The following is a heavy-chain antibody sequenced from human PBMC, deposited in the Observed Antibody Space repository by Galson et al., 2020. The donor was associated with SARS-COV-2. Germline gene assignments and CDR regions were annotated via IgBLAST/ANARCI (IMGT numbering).Heavy chain of an antibody. J-gene: IGHJ3*02. V-gene: IGHV4-59*08. D-gene: IGHD2-8*01. Sequence: SETLSLTCTVSGGSISSYYWSWIRQPPGKGLEWIGYVYYSGSTNYNPSLKSRVTISVDTSKNQFSLKLSSVTAADTAVYYCARLLYTPRRAFDIWGQGTMVTVSS. CDR3: ARLLYTPRRAFDI. CDR2: VYYSGST. CDR1: GGSISSYY.